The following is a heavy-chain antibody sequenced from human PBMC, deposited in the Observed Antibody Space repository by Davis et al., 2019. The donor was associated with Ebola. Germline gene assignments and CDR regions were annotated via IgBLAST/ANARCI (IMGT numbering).Heavy chain of an antibody. CDR3: VRDPALVVTGGGWFFGL. V-gene: IGHV3-21*01. Sequence: GESLKISCAASGFTFSSNSMNWVRQAPGRGLEWVSFISSSSNYIYYADSVKGRFTVSRDNANNSLYLQMNSRRAEDTAVYYCVRDPALVVTGGGWFFGLWGRGTLVTVSS. CDR2: ISSSSNYI. CDR1: GFTFSSNS. J-gene: IGHJ2*01. D-gene: IGHD2-21*02.